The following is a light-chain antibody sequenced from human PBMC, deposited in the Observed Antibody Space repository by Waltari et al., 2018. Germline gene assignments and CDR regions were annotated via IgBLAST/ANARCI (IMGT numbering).Light chain of an antibody. CDR1: TSNIGRNT. Sequence: QSVLTQPPSASGPPGQTATIPCSGSTSNIGRNTVNWYQQLPGTAPKLLTQSNNQRPSGVPDRFSGSKSGTSASLIISGLQSEDEAEYFCAAWDDSLKAVLLGGGTKLTVL. CDR2: SNN. J-gene: IGLJ2*01. V-gene: IGLV1-44*01. CDR3: AAWDDSLKAVL.